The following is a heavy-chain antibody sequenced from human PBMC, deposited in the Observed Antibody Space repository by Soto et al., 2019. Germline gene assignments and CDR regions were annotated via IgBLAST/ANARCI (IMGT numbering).Heavy chain of an antibody. CDR3: ARGPICSGGSCSRRIYYYYYMDV. V-gene: IGHV4-34*01. Sequence: PSETLSLTCAVYGGSFSGYYWSWIRQPPGKGLEWIGEINHSGSTNYNPSLKSRVTISVDTSKNHFALKLSSVTAADTAVYYCARGPICSGGSCSRRIYYYYYMDVWGKGTTVTVSS. CDR1: GGSFSGYY. J-gene: IGHJ6*03. CDR2: INHSGST. D-gene: IGHD2-15*01.